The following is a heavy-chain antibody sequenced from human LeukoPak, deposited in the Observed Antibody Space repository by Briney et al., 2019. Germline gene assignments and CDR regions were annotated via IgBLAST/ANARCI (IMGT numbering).Heavy chain of an antibody. CDR2: FDPEDGET. CDR3: ATALVTTVTSFYDFDY. CDR1: GYTLTELS. Sequence: ASVKVSCKVSGYTLTELSMHWVRQAPGKGLEWMGGFDPEDGETIYAQKFQGRVTMTEDTSTDTAYMELSSLRSEVTAVYYCATALVTTVTSFYDFDYWGQGTLVTVSS. D-gene: IGHD4-17*01. J-gene: IGHJ4*02. V-gene: IGHV1-24*01.